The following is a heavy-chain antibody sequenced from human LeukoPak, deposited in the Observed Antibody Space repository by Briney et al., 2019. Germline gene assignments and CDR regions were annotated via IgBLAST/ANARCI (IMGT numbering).Heavy chain of an antibody. V-gene: IGHV1-8*01. CDR3: ATRHYYYDSSGYEEFDP. Sequence: ASVKVSCKASGYTFTSYDISWVRQATGQGLEWMGWMNPNSGNTGYAQKFQGRVTMTRNTSISTAYMELSSLRSEDTAVYYCATRHYYYDSSGYEEFDPWGQGTLVTVSS. CDR1: GYTFTSYD. J-gene: IGHJ5*02. CDR2: MNPNSGNT. D-gene: IGHD3-22*01.